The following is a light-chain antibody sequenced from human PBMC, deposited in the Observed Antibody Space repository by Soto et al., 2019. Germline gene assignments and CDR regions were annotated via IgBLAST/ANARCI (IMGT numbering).Light chain of an antibody. CDR1: QSVSSN. J-gene: IGKJ2*03. Sequence: EIVMTQSPATLSVSPGERATLSCRASQSVSSNLAWYQQKPGQAPRLLISGASTRATGIPARFSGSGSGTDFTLTSISLQSADVAVYYCQQYNNWPPYSCGQGTKVEIK. V-gene: IGKV3-15*01. CDR2: GAS. CDR3: QQYNNWPPYS.